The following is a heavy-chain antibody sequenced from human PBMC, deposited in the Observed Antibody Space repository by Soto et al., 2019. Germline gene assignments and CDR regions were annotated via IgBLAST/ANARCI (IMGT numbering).Heavy chain of an antibody. CDR1: GYTFTNYG. V-gene: IGHV1-18*01. J-gene: IGHJ6*02. Sequence: QVQLVQSGAELKKPGASVKVSCKASGYTFTNYGISWVRQAPGQGLEWMGWINTYHGNTKYAQKLQGRVTMTKDTSTSTAYMELTSLRSDDTAVYYCARSPGYSASWGYFYYVMKIWGQGTTVIVSS. CDR2: INTYHGNT. CDR3: ARSPGYSASWGYFYYVMKI. D-gene: IGHD6-13*01.